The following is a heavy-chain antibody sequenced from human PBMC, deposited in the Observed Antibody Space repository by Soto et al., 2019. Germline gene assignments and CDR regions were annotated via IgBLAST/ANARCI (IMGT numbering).Heavy chain of an antibody. CDR1: GFTFSSYW. CDR3: TRDIGGKGAY. V-gene: IGHV3-74*01. Sequence: EVQLVESGGGLVQPGGSLRLSCAASGFTFSSYWMHWVRQVPGKGLLWVSRIDEYGSTINYADSVKGRFTISRDNARNTLYLEMNSLRAQDTALYYCTRDIGGKGAYWGPGTLVTVSS. CDR2: IDEYGSTI. J-gene: IGHJ4*02. D-gene: IGHD3-10*01.